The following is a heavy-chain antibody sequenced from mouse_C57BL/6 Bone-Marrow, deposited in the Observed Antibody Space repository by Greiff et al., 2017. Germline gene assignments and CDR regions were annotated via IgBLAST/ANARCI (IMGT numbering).Heavy chain of an antibody. Sequence: VQLQQSGPELVKPGASVKISCKASGYTFTDYYMNWVKQSHGKSLEWIGDINPNNGGTSYNQKFKGKATLTVDKSSSTAYMELRSLTSEDSAVYYCASKTGPYYFDYWGQGTTLTVSS. J-gene: IGHJ2*01. V-gene: IGHV1-26*01. CDR2: INPNNGGT. CDR1: GYTFTDYY. CDR3: ASKTGPYYFDY. D-gene: IGHD4-1*01.